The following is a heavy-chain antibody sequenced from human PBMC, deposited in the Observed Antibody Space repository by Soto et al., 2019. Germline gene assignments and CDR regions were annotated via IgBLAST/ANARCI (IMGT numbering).Heavy chain of an antibody. Sequence: EVQLVESGGDLVQPGGSLRLSCVASGFTLSSYGLNWVRQAPGKGLEWISYISSSSTTIYYTDSVKGRFTISRDDDENSLYLQMDILRDEGTAVYYCVRRFYNPENLWGQGTLVTGS. CDR2: ISSSSTTI. CDR3: VRRFYNPENL. J-gene: IGHJ4*02. CDR1: GFTLSSYG. D-gene: IGHD3-10*01. V-gene: IGHV3-48*02.